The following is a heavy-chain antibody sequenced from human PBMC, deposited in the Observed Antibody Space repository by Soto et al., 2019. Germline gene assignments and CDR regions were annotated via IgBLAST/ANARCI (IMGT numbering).Heavy chain of an antibody. CDR3: AGGFCFFTSCYGVQDDLFAF. V-gene: IGHV1-18*01. CDR1: GYTFTSYG. J-gene: IGHJ3*01. D-gene: IGHD2-2*01. CDR2: ISAYNGNT. Sequence: ASVKVSCKASGYTFTSYGISWVRQAPGQGLEWMGWISAYNGNTNYAQKLQGRVTMTTDTSTSTAYMELRSLRSDDTAVYYCAGGFCFFTSCYGVQDDLFAFRAQGSLDPVS.